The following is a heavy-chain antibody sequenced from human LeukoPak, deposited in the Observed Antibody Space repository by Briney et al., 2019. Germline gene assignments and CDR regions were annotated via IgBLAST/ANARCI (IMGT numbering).Heavy chain of an antibody. CDR1: GFTFSSYA. D-gene: IGHD2-2*01. Sequence: GGSLRLSCTASGFTFSSYAMSWVRQAPGKGLVWVSRINSDGRIITYADSVKGRFTISRDNAKNTLFLQMNSLRAEDTAVYYCARRYCGSPSCVNWFDPWGQGALVTVSS. J-gene: IGHJ5*02. CDR3: ARRYCGSPSCVNWFDP. V-gene: IGHV3-74*01. CDR2: INSDGRII.